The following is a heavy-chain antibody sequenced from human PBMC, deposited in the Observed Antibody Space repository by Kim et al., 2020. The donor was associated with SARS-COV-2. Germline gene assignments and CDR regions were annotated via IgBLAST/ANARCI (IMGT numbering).Heavy chain of an antibody. CDR2: IWYDGSNK. D-gene: IGHD2-15*01. Sequence: GGSLRLSCAASGFTFSSYGMHWVRQAPGKGLEWVAVIWYDGSNKYYADSVKGRFTISRDNSKNTLYLQMNSLRAEDTAVYYCARARYCSGGSCYSGYYYGMDVWGQGTTVTVSS. CDR1: GFTFSSYG. J-gene: IGHJ6*02. V-gene: IGHV3-33*01. CDR3: ARARYCSGGSCYSGYYYGMDV.